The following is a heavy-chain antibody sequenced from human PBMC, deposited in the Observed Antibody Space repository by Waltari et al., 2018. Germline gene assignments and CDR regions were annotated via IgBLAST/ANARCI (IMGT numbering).Heavy chain of an antibody. CDR1: GGSIRSTSYY. CDR2: IYYGVST. D-gene: IGHD3-22*01. CDR3: ARHAGDRWLFNSRTPTHIDY. Sequence: HLQESGPGLVKPSETLSLTCAFSGGSIRSTSYYWGWLRLPPGKGREWIGNIYYGVSTYYNPSLRSRVTMSAETSKNQFSLKLTSVTAADTAVYYCARHAGDRWLFNSRTPTHIDYWGQGILVTVSS. J-gene: IGHJ4*02. V-gene: IGHV4-39*01.